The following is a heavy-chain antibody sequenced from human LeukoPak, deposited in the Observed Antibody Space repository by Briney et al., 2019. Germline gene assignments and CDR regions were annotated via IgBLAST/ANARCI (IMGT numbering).Heavy chain of an antibody. CDR3: ASLSPMGATVGAFDV. CDR2: INAGNGNT. Sequence: ASVKVSCKASGYTFTNYAMHWVRQAPGQRLEWMGWINAGNGNTKYSQKFQGRVTITRDSSASIAYMEVSSMRSEDTAVYYCASLSPMGATVGAFDVWGQGTMVTVSS. V-gene: IGHV1-3*01. CDR1: GYTFTNYA. D-gene: IGHD1-26*01. J-gene: IGHJ3*01.